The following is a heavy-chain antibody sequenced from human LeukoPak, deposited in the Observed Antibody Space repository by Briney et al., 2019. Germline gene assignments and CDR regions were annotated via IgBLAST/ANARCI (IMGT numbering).Heavy chain of an antibody. D-gene: IGHD2-21*02. J-gene: IGHJ4*02. Sequence: PSETLSLTCTVSGGSISSYYWSWIRQSPGKGLEWIGYIYPTGGTNYNPSLKSRVTMSVDTSKNQFSLKLNPVTAADTAVYFCARFAYCGSGCWYYFDYWGQGALVTVSS. CDR1: GGSISSYY. CDR2: IYPTGGT. V-gene: IGHV4-4*09. CDR3: ARFAYCGSGCWYYFDY.